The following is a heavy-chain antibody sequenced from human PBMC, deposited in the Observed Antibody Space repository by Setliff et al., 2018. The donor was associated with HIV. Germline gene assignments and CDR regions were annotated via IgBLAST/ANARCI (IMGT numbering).Heavy chain of an antibody. D-gene: IGHD5-12*01. CDR2: IFPSGST. CDR3: ARDPFMATIRYAFDI. J-gene: IGHJ3*02. Sequence: PSETLSLTCAVSGASIRSGVYYWSWIRPPAGKGPEWIGHIFPSGSTNYSPSLKSRITISMDTSKNQFSLKLSPVTAAATAVYYCARDPFMATIRYAFDIWGQGTMVTVSS. V-gene: IGHV4-61*09. CDR1: GASIRSGVYY.